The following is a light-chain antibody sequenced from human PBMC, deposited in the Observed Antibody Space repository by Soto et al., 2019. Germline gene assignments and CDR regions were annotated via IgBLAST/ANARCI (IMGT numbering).Light chain of an antibody. V-gene: IGKV3-20*01. CDR1: QSVSSSY. CDR3: QQYGDTPLT. Sequence: EIVLTQSPGTLSLSPGERATLSCRASQSVSSSYLAWYQQKPGQAPRLLIYGASSRATGIPDRFSCSGSATDFTLTISRLEPEDFAVYHCQQYGDTPLTFGGGTKVEIK. CDR2: GAS. J-gene: IGKJ4*01.